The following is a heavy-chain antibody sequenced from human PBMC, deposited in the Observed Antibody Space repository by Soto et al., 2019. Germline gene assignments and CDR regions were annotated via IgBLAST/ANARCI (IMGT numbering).Heavy chain of an antibody. Sequence: SVKVSCKASGGSFGNSAINWVRQTPGQGLGWLGGFIPVYRTLNYAQKFQGRVTITADESTGTAYMTLSSLASDDTAVYYCATGVIWIGYFTVDSWGQGTRVTVSS. D-gene: IGHD3-3*01. CDR1: GGSFGNSA. V-gene: IGHV1-69*13. CDR3: ATGVIWIGYFTVDS. J-gene: IGHJ4*02. CDR2: FIPVYRTL.